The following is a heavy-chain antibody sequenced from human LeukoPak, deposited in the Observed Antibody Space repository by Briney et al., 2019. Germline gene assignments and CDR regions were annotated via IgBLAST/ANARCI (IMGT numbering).Heavy chain of an antibody. CDR3: ARLRSSSWSIYFQH. Sequence: GESLKISCKGSGYTFTTYWIGWVRQMPGKGLEWMGIIYPTDSDARYSPSFQGQVTISADKSISTAYLQWSSLKASDTAMYYCARLRSSSWSIYFQHWGQGTLVTVSS. D-gene: IGHD6-13*01. CDR2: IYPTDSDA. V-gene: IGHV5-51*01. J-gene: IGHJ1*01. CDR1: GYTFTTYW.